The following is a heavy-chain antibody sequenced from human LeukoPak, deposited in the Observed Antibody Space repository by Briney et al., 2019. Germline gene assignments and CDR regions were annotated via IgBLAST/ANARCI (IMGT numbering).Heavy chain of an antibody. V-gene: IGHV3-30*04. J-gene: IGHJ4*02. D-gene: IGHD4-23*01. CDR1: GFPFSSYS. CDR3: ARDPNRLADYGGDYFDH. Sequence: GESLRLSCAASGFPFSSYSMHWVRQAPGNGLEWVAVISNDGSHKYYADSVKGRFIISRDNSKNTLSLQMNTLRPDDTAVFYCARDPNRLADYGGDYFDHWGQGTLVTVSS. CDR2: ISNDGSHK.